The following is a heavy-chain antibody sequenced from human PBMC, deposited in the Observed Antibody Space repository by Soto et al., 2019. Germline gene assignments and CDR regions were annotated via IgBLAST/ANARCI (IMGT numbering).Heavy chain of an antibody. CDR2: ITTDKGET. CDR1: GYTFTSYG. CDR3: ATRSPAFDY. J-gene: IGHJ4*01. V-gene: IGHV1-18*01. Sequence: ASVKVSCKTSGYTFTSYGISWVRQAPGQGLEWMGWITTDKGETTYAQKFQGRVTMTTDTSTSTAYMEMRSLRSDDTAVYYCATRSPAFDYWG.